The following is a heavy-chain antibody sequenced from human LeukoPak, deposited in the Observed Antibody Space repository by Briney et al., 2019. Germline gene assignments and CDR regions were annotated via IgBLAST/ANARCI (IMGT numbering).Heavy chain of an antibody. J-gene: IGHJ4*02. CDR3: AKTAFPSFVPDY. CDR2: ISGSGGAT. CDR1: GFTFSSYA. V-gene: IGHV3-23*01. D-gene: IGHD2-8*01. Sequence: GGSLRLSCAASGFTFSSYAMSWVRQTPGKGLEWVSVISGSGGATYSADSVKGRFTISRDNSKNTLYLQMNTLRAEDTALYYCAKTAFPSFVPDYWGQGTLVTVSS.